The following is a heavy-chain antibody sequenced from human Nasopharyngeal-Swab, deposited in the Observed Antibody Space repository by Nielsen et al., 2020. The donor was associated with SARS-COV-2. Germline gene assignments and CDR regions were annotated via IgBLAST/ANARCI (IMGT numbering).Heavy chain of an antibody. CDR1: GFTFSNYA. D-gene: IGHD4-23*01. CDR3: ARRRVDYGGNSFPDY. CDR2: ISGSGGST. V-gene: IGHV3-23*01. J-gene: IGHJ4*02. Sequence: GESLKISCAASGFTFSNYAMSWVRQAPGKGPEWVSGISGSGGSTNYADSVKGRFTISRDDSKNTVSLQMNSLRGEDTAVYYCARRRVDYGGNSFPDYWGQGTLVTVSS.